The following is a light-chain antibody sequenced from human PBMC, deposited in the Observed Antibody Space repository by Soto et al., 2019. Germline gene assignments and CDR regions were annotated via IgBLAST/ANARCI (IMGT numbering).Light chain of an antibody. CDR2: AAS. CDR3: QQSFGTTWT. CDR1: HTILNY. J-gene: IGKJ1*01. V-gene: IGKV1-39*01. Sequence: DIQMTQSPSSLSASVGDTVSITCRASHTILNYLNWYQQKPGKAPKLLIYAASSLQSGVPSRFSGGGSATDFTLTISSLQPEDFATYYCQQSFGTTWTFGRGTKVDI.